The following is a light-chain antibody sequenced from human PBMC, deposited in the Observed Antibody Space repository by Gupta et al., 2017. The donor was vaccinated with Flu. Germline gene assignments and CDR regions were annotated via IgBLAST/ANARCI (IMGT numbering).Light chain of an antibody. V-gene: IGLV3-19*01. J-gene: IGLJ2*01. CDR3: YCRDCTGNHQAV. Sequence: QTITVTRHRCSITNYYAQWYQQQPGRAPVPVIYAKNVRPSGIPDRFSGSSSGNSASLTITGAQVEDEADYYCYCRDCTGNHQAVFGGGTKLTVL. CDR2: AKN. CDR1: SITNYY.